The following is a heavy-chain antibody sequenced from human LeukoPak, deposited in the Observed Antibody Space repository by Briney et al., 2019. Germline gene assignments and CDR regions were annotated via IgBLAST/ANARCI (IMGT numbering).Heavy chain of an antibody. CDR3: ARERIIPQEYYYYGMDV. CDR2: IIPIFGTA. D-gene: IGHD2-15*01. CDR1: GYTFTSYG. Sequence: SVKVSCKASGYTFTSYGISWVRQAPGQGLEWMGGIIPIFGTANYAQKFQGRVTITADESTSTAYMELSSLRSEDTAVYYCARERIIPQEYYYYGMDVWGQGTTVTVSS. J-gene: IGHJ6*02. V-gene: IGHV1-69*13.